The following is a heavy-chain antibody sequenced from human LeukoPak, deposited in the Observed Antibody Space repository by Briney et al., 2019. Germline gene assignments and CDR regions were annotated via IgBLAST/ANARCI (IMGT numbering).Heavy chain of an antibody. D-gene: IGHD3-22*01. V-gene: IGHV4-4*02. CDR3: AGLVGRYSSGLYYYYFDY. CDR1: GDSINSLEL. CDR2: MYLSGTT. J-gene: IGHJ4*02. Sequence: GTLSLTCTVSGDSINSLELWSWVRQPPGKGLEWIGEMYLSGTTHSNPSVKSRVTISIDKSKNQFFLNLSSVTAADTAVYYCAGLVGRYSSGLYYYYFDYWGQGTLVTVSS.